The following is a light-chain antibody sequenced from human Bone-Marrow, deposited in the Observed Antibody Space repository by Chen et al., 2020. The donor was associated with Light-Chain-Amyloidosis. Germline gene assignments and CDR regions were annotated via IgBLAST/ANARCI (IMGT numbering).Light chain of an antibody. CDR2: GAS. CDR1: QSVSSN. V-gene: IGKV3-15*01. Sequence: EIVMTQSPATLSVSPGERATLSCRASQSVSSNLAWYQQKPGQAPRLLIYGASTRATGIPARFSGSGSGTEFTLTISSQQSEDFAVYCCQQYNNWPGTFGTGTKVDIK. J-gene: IGKJ3*01. CDR3: QQYNNWPGT.